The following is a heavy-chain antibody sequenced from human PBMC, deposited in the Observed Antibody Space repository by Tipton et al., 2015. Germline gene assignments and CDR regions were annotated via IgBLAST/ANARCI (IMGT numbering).Heavy chain of an antibody. Sequence: GSLRLSCAASGFSFSYYAMSWVRQAPGKGLEWVSAITSSSSSTFYADSVKGRFTIARDNSKNTLYLQMNSLSPEDTAVYYCAKDRSGEWELPYWGQGTLVTVSS. CDR3: AKDRSGEWELPY. CDR2: ITSSSSST. D-gene: IGHD1-26*01. J-gene: IGHJ4*02. V-gene: IGHV3-23*01. CDR1: GFSFSYYA.